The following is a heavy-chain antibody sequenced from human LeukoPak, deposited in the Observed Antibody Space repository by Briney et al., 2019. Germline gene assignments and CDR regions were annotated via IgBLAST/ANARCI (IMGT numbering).Heavy chain of an antibody. CDR3: ARHRYSGYEYFDY. V-gene: IGHV5-51*01. Sequence: GESLKISCKGSGYSFTSYWIGWVRQMPGKGLEWMGIIYPGDSDTRYSPSFQGQVTISADKSISTAYLQWSSLKASDTAMHYCARHRYSGYEYFDYWGQGTLVTVST. J-gene: IGHJ4*02. D-gene: IGHD5-12*01. CDR2: IYPGDSDT. CDR1: GYSFTSYW.